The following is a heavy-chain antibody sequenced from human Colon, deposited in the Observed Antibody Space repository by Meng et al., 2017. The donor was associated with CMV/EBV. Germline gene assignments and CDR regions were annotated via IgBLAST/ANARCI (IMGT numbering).Heavy chain of an antibody. CDR3: ARELYSNYVLGQPQVPSFDY. CDR2: LRYDGSNN. J-gene: IGHJ4*02. Sequence: GGSLRPSGAASGFTFSSYGMHWVRQTPGKGREWVAFLRYDGSNNYYADSVKGRFTISRDNSKNTLYLQMNSLRAEDTAVYYCARELYSNYVLGQPQVPSFDYWGQGTLVTVSS. V-gene: IGHV3-30*02. D-gene: IGHD4-11*01. CDR1: GFTFSSYG.